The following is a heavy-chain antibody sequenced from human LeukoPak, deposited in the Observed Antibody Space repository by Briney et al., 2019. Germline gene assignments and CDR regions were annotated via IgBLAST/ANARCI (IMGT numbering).Heavy chain of an antibody. CDR1: GGSVSSGLNK. D-gene: IGHD2-15*01. J-gene: IGHJ4*02. Sequence: PSETLSLTCTVSGGSVSSGLNKWSWIRQPPGKELEWIGDISYSGSASYNPSLRSRVTISLDTSTNQFSLTLGSVTAADTAVYYCARRRCSGGACYPYFFDYWGQGTLVTVSS. V-gene: IGHV4-61*01. CDR2: ISYSGSA. CDR3: ARRRCSGGACYPYFFDY.